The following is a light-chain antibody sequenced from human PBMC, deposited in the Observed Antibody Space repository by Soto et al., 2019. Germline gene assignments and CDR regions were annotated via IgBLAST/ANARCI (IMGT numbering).Light chain of an antibody. CDR2: DAS. J-gene: IGKJ4*01. CDR1: QGIGST. Sequence: IVMTQSPATLSVSPGERATLSCRASQGIGSTLAWYQQKPGQTPRLLIYDASTRATGIPARFSGIGPGTEFTLIISSLQSEDFGVYYCQHYKTWPLSCGGGTKV. CDR3: QHYKTWPLS. V-gene: IGKV3-15*01.